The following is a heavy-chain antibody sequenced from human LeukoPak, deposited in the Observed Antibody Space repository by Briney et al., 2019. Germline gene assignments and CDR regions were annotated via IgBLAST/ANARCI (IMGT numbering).Heavy chain of an antibody. CDR3: ARDPRPTRISRIAAAGTFWFDP. J-gene: IGHJ5*02. D-gene: IGHD6-13*01. CDR1: GYTFTSYY. V-gene: IGHV1-46*01. Sequence: ASVKVSCKASGYTFTSYYMHWVRQAPGQGLEWMGIINPSGGSTSYAQKFQGRVTMTRDTSTSTVYMELSSLRSEDTAVYYCARDPRPTRISRIAAAGTFWFDPWGQGTLVTVSS. CDR2: INPSGGST.